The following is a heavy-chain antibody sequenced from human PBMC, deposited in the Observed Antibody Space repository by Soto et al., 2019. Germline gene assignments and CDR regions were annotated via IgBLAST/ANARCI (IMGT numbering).Heavy chain of an antibody. D-gene: IGHD6-19*01. J-gene: IGHJ4*02. CDR1: GFTFSNYW. Sequence: ESGGGFVQPGGSLRLSCEASGFTFSNYWMSWARQAPGKGLEWVANIKVDGSEKYYVDAVMGRVTISRDNAKNSLYLQMNSLRAEDTAVYYCAGVAVRGQGTLVTVSS. CDR3: AGVAV. CDR2: IKVDGSEK. V-gene: IGHV3-7*05.